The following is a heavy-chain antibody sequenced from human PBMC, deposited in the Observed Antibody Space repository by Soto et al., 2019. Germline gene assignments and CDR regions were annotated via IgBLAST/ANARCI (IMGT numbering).Heavy chain of an antibody. Sequence: QVQLQESGPGLVKPSETLSLTCTVSGGSISSYYWSWIRQPPGKGLEWIGYVYYSGSTNYNPSLNSRVTISVDTSKNQFSLKLSSVTAADTVVYYCARARGGLFDYWGQGTLVTVSS. D-gene: IGHD3-16*01. J-gene: IGHJ4*02. CDR1: GGSISSYY. V-gene: IGHV4-59*08. CDR2: VYYSGST. CDR3: ARARGGLFDY.